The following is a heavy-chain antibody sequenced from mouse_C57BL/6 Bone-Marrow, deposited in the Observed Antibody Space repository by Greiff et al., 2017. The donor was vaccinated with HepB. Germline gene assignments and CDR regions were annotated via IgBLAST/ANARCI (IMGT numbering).Heavy chain of an antibody. J-gene: IGHJ3*01. V-gene: IGHV1-58*01. Sequence: VQLQQSGAELVRPGSSVKMSCKTSGYTFTSYGINWVKQRPAQGLEWIGYIYIGNGYTEYNEKFKGKATLTSDTSSSTAYMQLSSLTSEDSAIYFCATYDYDERVWFAYWGQGTLVTVSA. D-gene: IGHD2-4*01. CDR3: ATYDYDERVWFAY. CDR2: IYIGNGYT. CDR1: GYTFTSYG.